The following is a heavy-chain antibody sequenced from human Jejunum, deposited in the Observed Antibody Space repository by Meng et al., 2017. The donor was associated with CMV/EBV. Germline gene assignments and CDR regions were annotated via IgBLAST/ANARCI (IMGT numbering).Heavy chain of an antibody. CDR3: ARGRGGYCSSTSCLFDC. Sequence: YSFTMYTISWVRRATGQGLEWMGWMNPSRGNTGYAQKCKGRVTITRNTSISTAYMELSSLRSEDTAVYYCARGRGGYCSSTSCLFDCWGQGTLVTVSS. J-gene: IGHJ4*02. V-gene: IGHV1-8*03. CDR2: MNPSRGNT. CDR1: YSFTMYT. D-gene: IGHD2-2*01.